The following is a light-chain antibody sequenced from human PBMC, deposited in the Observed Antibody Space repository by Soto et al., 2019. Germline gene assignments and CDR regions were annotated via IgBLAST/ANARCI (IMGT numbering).Light chain of an antibody. J-gene: IGLJ1*01. V-gene: IGLV2-23*02. CDR1: NSDVGSYNL. Sequence: QSALTQPASVSGSPGQSITISCTGTNSDVGSYNLVSWYQQHPDKAPKLLVYGVSKRPSGVSDRFSGSKSGNTASLTISGLQAEDEADYYCCSYAGTSTLNVFGIGTKLTVL. CDR3: CSYAGTSTLNV. CDR2: GVS.